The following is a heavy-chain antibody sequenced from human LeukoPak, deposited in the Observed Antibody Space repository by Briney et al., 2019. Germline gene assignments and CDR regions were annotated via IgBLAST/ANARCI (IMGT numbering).Heavy chain of an antibody. CDR3: AWSTMVRGVIPRFDY. CDR2: IIPIFGTA. V-gene: IGHV1-69*05. Sequence: SVKVSCKASGGTFSSYAISWVRQAPGQGLEWMGGIIPIFGTANYAQKFQGRVTITTDESTSTAYMELSSLRSEDTAVYYCAWSTMVRGVIPRFDYWGQGTLVTVSS. D-gene: IGHD3-10*01. CDR1: GGTFSSYA. J-gene: IGHJ4*02.